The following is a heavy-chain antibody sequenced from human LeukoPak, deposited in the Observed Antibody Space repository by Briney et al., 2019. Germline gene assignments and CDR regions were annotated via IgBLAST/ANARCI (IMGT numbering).Heavy chain of an antibody. V-gene: IGHV3-48*01. CDR3: ARADYYDNAFDI. CDR2: ISSSSSTI. J-gene: IGHJ3*02. D-gene: IGHD3-22*01. CDR1: GFTFSSCS. Sequence: GGSLRLSCAASGFTFSSCSMNWVRQAPGKGLEWVSYISSSSSTIYYADSVKGRFTISRDNAKNSLYLQMNSLRAEDTAVYYCARADYYDNAFDIWGQGTMVTVSS.